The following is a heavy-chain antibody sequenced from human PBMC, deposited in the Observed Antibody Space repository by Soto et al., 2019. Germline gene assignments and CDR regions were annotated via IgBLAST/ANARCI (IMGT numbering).Heavy chain of an antibody. V-gene: IGHV4-59*08. CDR1: GGSISSYY. CDR3: AGHGGIGYYYSVFDF. D-gene: IGHD5-12*01. CDR2: IYYTGST. Sequence: QVQLQESGPGLVKPSETLSLSCTVSGGSISSYYWSWLRQPPGKGLEWIGYIYYTGSTDYNPSLKSRVTISVVTSNNPFSRKLNSVSVADTAVYDCAGHGGIGYYYSVFDFWGQGTLVTVAS. J-gene: IGHJ4*02.